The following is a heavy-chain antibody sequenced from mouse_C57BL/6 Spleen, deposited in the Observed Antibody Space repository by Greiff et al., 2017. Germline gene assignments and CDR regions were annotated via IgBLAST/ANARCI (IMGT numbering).Heavy chain of an antibody. D-gene: IGHD2-3*01. Sequence: EVKLMASGGGLVQPGGSLSLSCAASGFTFTDYYMSWVRQPPGKALEWLGFIRNKANGYTTEYSASVKGPFTISRDNSQSILYLQMNALRAEDSATYYCARLGVYDGYYVGYYAMDYWGQGTSVTVSS. J-gene: IGHJ4*01. V-gene: IGHV7-3*01. CDR3: ARLGVYDGYYVGYYAMDY. CDR2: IRNKANGYTT. CDR1: GFTFTDYY.